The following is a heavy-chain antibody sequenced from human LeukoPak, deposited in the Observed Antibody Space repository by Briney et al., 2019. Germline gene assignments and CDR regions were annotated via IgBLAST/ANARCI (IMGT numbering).Heavy chain of an antibody. D-gene: IGHD2-15*01. CDR1: GGTFSSYA. CDR3: ARESSPHYYYYGMDV. CDR2: IIPIFGTA. J-gene: IGHJ6*02. Sequence: ASVKVSCKASGGTFSSYAISWVRQAPGQGLEWMGGIIPIFGTANYAQKFQGRVTITADESTSTAYMELSSLRSEDMAVYYCARESSPHYYYYGMDVWGQGTTVTVSS. V-gene: IGHV1-69*13.